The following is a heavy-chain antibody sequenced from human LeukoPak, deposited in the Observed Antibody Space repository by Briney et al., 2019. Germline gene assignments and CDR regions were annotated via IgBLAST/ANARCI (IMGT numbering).Heavy chain of an antibody. D-gene: IGHD3-10*01. CDR1: GGTFSSDA. V-gene: IGHV1-69*04. CDR2: IIPILGIA. Sequence: GASVKVSCKASGGTFSSDAISWVRQAPGQGLEWMGRIIPILGIANYAQKFQGRVTITADKSTSTAYMELSSLRSEDTAVYYCARDRGGGEYGMDVWGQGTTVTVSS. CDR3: ARDRGGGEYGMDV. J-gene: IGHJ6*02.